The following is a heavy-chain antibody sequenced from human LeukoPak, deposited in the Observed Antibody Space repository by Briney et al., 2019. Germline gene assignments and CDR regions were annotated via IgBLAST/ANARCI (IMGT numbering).Heavy chain of an antibody. CDR2: TNPNSGGT. V-gene: IGHV1-2*02. CDR1: GYTFTGYY. Sequence: GASVKVSCKASGYTFTGYYMHWVRQAPGQGLEWMGWTNPNSGGTNYAQKFQGRVTMTRDTSISTAYMELSRLRSDDTAVYYCARVPLTANQRFLEWLLKWGYFDYWGQGTLVTVSS. D-gene: IGHD3-3*01. J-gene: IGHJ4*02. CDR3: ARVPLTANQRFLEWLLKWGYFDY.